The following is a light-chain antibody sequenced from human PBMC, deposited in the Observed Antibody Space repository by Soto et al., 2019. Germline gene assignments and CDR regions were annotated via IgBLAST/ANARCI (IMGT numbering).Light chain of an antibody. V-gene: IGKV3-20*01. J-gene: IGKJ3*01. CDR3: QQYGSSPFT. CDR2: GAS. Sequence: IVLTQSPGTLSLSPGERATLSCRASQSVSSSYLAWYQQKPGRDPRLLIYGASSRATGIPDRFSGSGSGTDFTLTISRLEPEDFVVYYCQQYGSSPFTFGPGTKVDIK. CDR1: QSVSSSY.